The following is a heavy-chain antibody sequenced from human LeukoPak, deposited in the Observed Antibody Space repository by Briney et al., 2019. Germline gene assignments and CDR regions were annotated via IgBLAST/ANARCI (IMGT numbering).Heavy chain of an antibody. CDR3: AREEHYRRYFAL. V-gene: IGHV3-53*01. CDR2: SYSGGSS. CDR1: GFTVSSNY. J-gene: IGHJ2*01. Sequence: GGSLRLSCAASGFTVSSNYMSWVRQAPGKGLEWVSVSYSGGSSYYADSVKGRFTISRDNSKNTLYLQMNTLRAEDTAVYFCAREEHYRRYFALWGRGTLVTVSS. D-gene: IGHD3-16*02.